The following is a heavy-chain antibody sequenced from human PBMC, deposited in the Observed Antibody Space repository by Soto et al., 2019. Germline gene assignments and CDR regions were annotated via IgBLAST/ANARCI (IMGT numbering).Heavy chain of an antibody. CDR3: AKELGYSNYGALYYYYYYGMDV. Sequence: QVQLVESGGGVVQPGRSLRLSCAASGFTFSSYGMHWVRQAPGKGLEWVAVISYDGSNKYYADSVKGRFTISRDNSKNTLYLQMNSLRAEDTAVYYCAKELGYSNYGALYYYYYYGMDVWGQGTTVTVSS. J-gene: IGHJ6*02. CDR2: ISYDGSNK. V-gene: IGHV3-30*18. CDR1: GFTFSSYG. D-gene: IGHD4-4*01.